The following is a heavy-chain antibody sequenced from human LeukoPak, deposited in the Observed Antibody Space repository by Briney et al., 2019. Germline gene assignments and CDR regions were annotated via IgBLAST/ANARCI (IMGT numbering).Heavy chain of an antibody. D-gene: IGHD6-19*01. J-gene: IGHJ1*01. V-gene: IGHV3-23*01. CDR2: IRSSGDST. CDR1: GFTFPTYT. CDR3: AKGGAVTGTMYFQY. Sequence: GGSLRLSCAASGFTFPTYTMSWVRQAPGKGLEWVSAIRSSGDSTYYADFAKGRFTISRDNSKNTLYLQMNSLRAEDTALYYCAKGGAVTGTMYFQYWGQGTLVTVSS.